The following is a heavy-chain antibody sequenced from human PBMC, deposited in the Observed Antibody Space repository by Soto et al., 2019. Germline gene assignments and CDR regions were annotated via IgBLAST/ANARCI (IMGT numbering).Heavy chain of an antibody. Sequence: GGSLRLSCAASGFTFSSYWMHWVRQAPGKGLVWVSRINSDGSSTSYADSVKGRFTISRDNAKNTLYLQMNSLRAEDTAVYYCARGVRYFDWLLEINWFDPWGQGTLVTVSS. CDR2: INSDGSST. V-gene: IGHV3-74*01. CDR1: GFTFSSYW. D-gene: IGHD3-9*01. J-gene: IGHJ5*02. CDR3: ARGVRYFDWLLEINWFDP.